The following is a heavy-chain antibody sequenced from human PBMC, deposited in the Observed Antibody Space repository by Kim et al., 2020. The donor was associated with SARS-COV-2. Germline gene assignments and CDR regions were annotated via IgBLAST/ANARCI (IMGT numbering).Heavy chain of an antibody. CDR1: GGSIGTSY. J-gene: IGHJ5*02. V-gene: IGHV4-59*13. CDR2: IYYTGSV. D-gene: IGHD1-26*01. CDR3: ARGVRTGDWCVYWDWFDP. Sequence: SETLSLTCTVSGGSIGTSYWSWIRQPPGKGLEWIGYIYYTGSVNYNPSLKRRVTVSMDRSKNQFSLNLTSVTAADTAVYYCARGVRTGDWCVYWDWFDPWGQGTLVTVSS.